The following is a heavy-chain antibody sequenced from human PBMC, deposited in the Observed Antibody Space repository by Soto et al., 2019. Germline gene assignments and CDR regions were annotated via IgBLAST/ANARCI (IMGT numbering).Heavy chain of an antibody. Sequence: GGSLRLSCAASGFTFSSYSMNWVRQAPGKGLEWVSSISSSSSYIYYADSVKGRFTISRDNAKNSLYLQMNSLRAEDTAVYYCQYGGNYYYGMDVWGQGTTVTVSS. CDR1: GFTFSSYS. J-gene: IGHJ6*02. CDR2: ISSSSSYI. CDR3: QYGGNYYYGMDV. D-gene: IGHD2-15*01. V-gene: IGHV3-21*01.